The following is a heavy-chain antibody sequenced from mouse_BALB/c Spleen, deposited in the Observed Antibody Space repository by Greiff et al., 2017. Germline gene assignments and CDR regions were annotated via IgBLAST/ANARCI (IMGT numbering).Heavy chain of an antibody. CDR2: ISSGGSYT. D-gene: IGHD1-1*01. CDR1: GFTFSSYG. CDR3: ARREVVASTAGFDV. Sequence: EVKLMESGGDLVKPGGSLKLSCAASGFTFSSYGMSWVRQTPDKRLEWVATISSGGSYTYYPDSVKGRFTISRDNAKNTLYLQMSSLKSEDTAMYYCARREVVASTAGFDVGGAGTTGTVSS. J-gene: IGHJ1*01. V-gene: IGHV5-6*02.